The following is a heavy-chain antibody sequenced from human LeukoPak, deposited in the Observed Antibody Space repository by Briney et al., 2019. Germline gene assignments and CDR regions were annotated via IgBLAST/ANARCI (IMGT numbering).Heavy chain of an antibody. CDR1: GGTFSSYA. V-gene: IGHV1-69*05. D-gene: IGHD1-26*01. J-gene: IGHJ4*02. CDR3: ASGPLIVVAHNPYFDY. Sequence: GASVKVSCKASGGTFSSYAISWVRQAPGQGLEWMGRIIPIFGTANYAQKFQGRVTITTDESTSTAYMELSSLRSEDTAVYYCASGPLIVVAHNPYFDYWGQGTLVTVSS. CDR2: IIPIFGTA.